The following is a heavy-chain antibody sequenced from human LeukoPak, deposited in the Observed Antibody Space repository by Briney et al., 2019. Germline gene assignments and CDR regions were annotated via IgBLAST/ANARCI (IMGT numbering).Heavy chain of an antibody. CDR1: GFTFDDYA. CDR3: AKDMRSRLGFADY. Sequence: GRSLRLSCAASGFTFDDYAMHWVRQAPGKGLEWVSGISWNSGSTGYADSVKGRFTISRDNAKNSLYLQMNSLRAEDTALYYCAKDMRSRLGFADYWGQGTLVTVSS. D-gene: IGHD6-19*01. J-gene: IGHJ4*02. V-gene: IGHV3-9*01. CDR2: ISWNSGST.